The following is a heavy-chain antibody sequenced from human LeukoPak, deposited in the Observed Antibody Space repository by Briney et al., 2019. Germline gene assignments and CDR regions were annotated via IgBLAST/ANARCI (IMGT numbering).Heavy chain of an antibody. Sequence: PGGSLRLSCEASGFTFSRYGMHWVRRAPGKGLEWVAFIRFDESREFYADSVKGRFIVSRDNSKNTLYLQMYSLKPEDTAVYYCAKARVTTLAGTYYCDYWGQGTVVTVSS. D-gene: IGHD6-19*01. V-gene: IGHV3-30*02. J-gene: IGHJ4*02. CDR2: IRFDESRE. CDR1: GFTFSRYG. CDR3: AKARVTTLAGTYYCDY.